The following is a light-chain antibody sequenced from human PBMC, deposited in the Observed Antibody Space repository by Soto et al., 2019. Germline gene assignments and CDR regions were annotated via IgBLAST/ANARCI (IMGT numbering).Light chain of an antibody. J-gene: IGLJ3*02. Sequence: QSALTQPPAASGSPGQSVTISCTGTSSDIGGYNYVSWYQHHPGRAPKIIIYEVTQRPSGVPGRFSGSKSGNTASLSVSGLRAEDEADYYCGSYAGSDSWVFGGGTKLTVL. CDR1: SSDIGGYNY. CDR3: GSYAGSDSWV. CDR2: EVT. V-gene: IGLV2-8*01.